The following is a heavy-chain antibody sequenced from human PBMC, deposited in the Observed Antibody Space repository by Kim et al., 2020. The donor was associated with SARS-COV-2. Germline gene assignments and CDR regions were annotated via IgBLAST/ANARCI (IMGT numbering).Heavy chain of an antibody. CDR2: IGSGTAGNT. CDR3: ARGRGGSRDEALWKF. V-gene: IGHV1-3*04. J-gene: IGHJ1*01. Sequence: ASVKVSCKASGYSFTKFPMHWLRQAPGQRPEWMGWIGSGTAGNTNYPEKFQGRLNITRDISATTVYMDLSSLTSQDTAVYFCARGRGGSRDEALWKFWGQ. D-gene: IGHD3-10*01. CDR1: GYSFTKFP.